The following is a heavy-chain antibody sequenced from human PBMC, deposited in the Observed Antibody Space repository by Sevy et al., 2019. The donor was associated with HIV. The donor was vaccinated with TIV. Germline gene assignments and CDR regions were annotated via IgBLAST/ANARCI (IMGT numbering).Heavy chain of an antibody. CDR1: GFTFSSYE. Sequence: GVSLRLSCAASGFTFSSYEMNWVRQAPGKGLEWVSYISSSGSTIYYADSVKGRFTISRDNAKNSLYLQMNSLRAEDTAVYYCARASYYGMDVWGQGTTVTVSS. CDR3: ARASYYGMDV. CDR2: ISSSGSTI. V-gene: IGHV3-48*03. J-gene: IGHJ6*02.